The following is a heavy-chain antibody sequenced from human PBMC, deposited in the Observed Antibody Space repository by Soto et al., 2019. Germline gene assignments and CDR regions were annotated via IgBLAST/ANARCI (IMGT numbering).Heavy chain of an antibody. Sequence: GGSLRLSCAASGFTFSSYGMHWVRQAPGKGLEWVAVIWYDGSNKYYADSVKGRFTISRDNSKNTLYLQMNSLRAEDTAVYYCARVDGSGSWGGDYYYGMDVWGQGTTVTVSS. CDR2: IWYDGSNK. CDR1: GFTFSSYG. D-gene: IGHD3-10*01. V-gene: IGHV3-33*01. CDR3: ARVDGSGSWGGDYYYGMDV. J-gene: IGHJ6*02.